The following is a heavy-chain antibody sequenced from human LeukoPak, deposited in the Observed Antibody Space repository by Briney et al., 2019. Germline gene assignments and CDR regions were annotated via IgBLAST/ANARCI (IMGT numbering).Heavy chain of an antibody. Sequence: GGSLRLSCAASGFTFNSYSMNWVRQAPGKGLEWVSSISSSTYIYYSASVKGRFTVSRDNAQDSLYLQLNNLKAGDTAVYYCARALTRDALDLWGQGTMVTVSS. CDR3: ARALTRDALDL. V-gene: IGHV3-21*01. CDR2: ISSSTYI. J-gene: IGHJ3*01. CDR1: GFTFNSYS.